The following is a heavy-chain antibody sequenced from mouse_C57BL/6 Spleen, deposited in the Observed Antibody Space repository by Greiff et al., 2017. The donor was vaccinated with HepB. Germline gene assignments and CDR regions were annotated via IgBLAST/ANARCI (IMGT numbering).Heavy chain of an antibody. CDR3: ARAGSNRNYYAMDY. V-gene: IGHV5-17*01. J-gene: IGHJ4*01. D-gene: IGHD2-5*01. Sequence: EVQLVESGGGLVKPGGSLKLSCAASGFTFSDYGMHWVRQAPEKGLEWVAYISSGSRTIYYADTVKGRFTISRDNAKNTLFLQMTSLRSEDTAMYYCARAGSNRNYYAMDYWGQGTSVTVSS. CDR1: GFTFSDYG. CDR2: ISSGSRTI.